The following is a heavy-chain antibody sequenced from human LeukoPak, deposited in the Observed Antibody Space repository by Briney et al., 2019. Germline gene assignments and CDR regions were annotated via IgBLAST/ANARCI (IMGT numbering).Heavy chain of an antibody. CDR3: AKAREDEHYYDSSGYYYNAFDI. V-gene: IGHV3-23*01. J-gene: IGHJ3*02. D-gene: IGHD3-22*01. CDR2: IAGSGSRT. Sequence: GGSLRLSCAASGFIFGSYAMSWVRQAPGKGLEWVSSIAGSGSRTDYADSVKGRFTISRDNSENTLFLQMNSLRPEDTAVYYCAKAREDEHYYDSSGYYYNAFDIWGQGTTVTVSS. CDR1: GFIFGSYA.